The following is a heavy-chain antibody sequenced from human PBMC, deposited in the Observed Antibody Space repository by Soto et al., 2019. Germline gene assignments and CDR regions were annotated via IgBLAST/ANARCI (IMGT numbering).Heavy chain of an antibody. D-gene: IGHD1-26*01. Sequence: SVKVSCKASGGTFGSYAISWVRQAPGQGLEWMGGIIPIFGTANYAQKFQGRVTITADESTSTAYMELSSLRSEDTAVYYCARSSGSYYNRWFDPWGQGTLVTVS. V-gene: IGHV1-69*13. CDR3: ARSSGSYYNRWFDP. CDR1: GGTFGSYA. CDR2: IIPIFGTA. J-gene: IGHJ5*02.